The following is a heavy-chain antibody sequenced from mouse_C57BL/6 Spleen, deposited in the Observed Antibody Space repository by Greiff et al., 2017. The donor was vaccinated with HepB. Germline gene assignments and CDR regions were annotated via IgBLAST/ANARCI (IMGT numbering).Heavy chain of an antibody. CDR2: IYPGDGDT. J-gene: IGHJ2*01. CDR3: ARSGGYSGNY. D-gene: IGHD2-3*01. V-gene: IGHV1-82*01. CDR1: GYAFSSSW. Sequence: VQVVESGPELVKPGASVKISCKASGYAFSSSWMNWVKQRPGKGLEWIGRIYPGDGDTNYNGKFKGKATLTADKSSSTAYMQLSSLTSEDSAVYFCARSGGYSGNYWGQGTTLTVSS.